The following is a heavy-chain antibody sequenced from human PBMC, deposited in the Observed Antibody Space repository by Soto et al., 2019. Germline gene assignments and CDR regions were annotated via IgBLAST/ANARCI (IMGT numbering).Heavy chain of an antibody. CDR3: GKWGPSGSYFSDCLYGMDV. CDR1: GFTFSSYA. D-gene: IGHD6-6*01. Sequence: GSLRLSCAASGFTFSSYAMSWARQSPGKGLEWVSAISGSGGSTYYADSVKGRFTISRDNSKNTLYLQMNSLRAEDTAVSYCGKWGPSGSYFSDCLYGMDVLGQGTTVAASS. V-gene: IGHV3-23*01. CDR2: ISGSGGST. J-gene: IGHJ6*02.